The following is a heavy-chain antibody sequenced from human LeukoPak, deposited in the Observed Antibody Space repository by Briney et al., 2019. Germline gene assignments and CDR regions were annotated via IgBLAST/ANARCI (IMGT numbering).Heavy chain of an antibody. CDR3: ATDGAGFDI. CDR1: GFTFNDYY. CDR2: INIGGTNT. J-gene: IGHJ5*02. Sequence: GALRLSCAASGFTFNDYYMSWIRQAPGKGLEWLSYINIGGTNTHYADSVKGRFTISRDNAKKSLYLEMNNLRAEDTAVYYCATDGAGFDIWGQGVLVTVSS. V-gene: IGHV3-11*01.